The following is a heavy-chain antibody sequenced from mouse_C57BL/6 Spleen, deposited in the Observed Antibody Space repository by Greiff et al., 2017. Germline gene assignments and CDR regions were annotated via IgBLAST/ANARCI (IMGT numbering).Heavy chain of an antibody. D-gene: IGHD2-5*01. CDR3: ARSPPYDSNPIGYAIDY. CDR2: IYPGDGDT. V-gene: IGHV1-80*01. CDR1: GYAFSSYW. J-gene: IGHJ4*01. Sequence: QVQLKESGAELVKPGASVKISCKASGYAFSSYWMNWVKQRPGQGLEWIGQIYPGDGDTTYNGKFKGKATLPADKSSSTAYMQRSSLTSEDSAVYSCARSPPYDSNPIGYAIDYWGQGTSVTVSS.